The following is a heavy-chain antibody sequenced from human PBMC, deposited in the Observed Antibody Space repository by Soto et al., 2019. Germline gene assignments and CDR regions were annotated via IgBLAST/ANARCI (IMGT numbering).Heavy chain of an antibody. Sequence: QVHLPQWGPGLLKPSETLSLTCGVYGGSFGTSYWAWIRQAPEKGLEWMGEINHNGESKYNPSLKMRVTISLDLSEYQFSLKLTPVAAADTAVYECARVTRFPDAFDIWGQGTPVIVSS. CDR1: GGSFGTSY. CDR3: ARVTRFPDAFDI. V-gene: IGHV4-34*01. CDR2: INHNGES. J-gene: IGHJ3*02.